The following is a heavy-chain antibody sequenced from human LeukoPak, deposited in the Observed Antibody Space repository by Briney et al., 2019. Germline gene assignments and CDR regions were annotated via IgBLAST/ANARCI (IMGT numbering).Heavy chain of an antibody. CDR3: ARDRGTYYDFWSGYL. Sequence: GGSLRLSCAASGFTFSSYAMSWVRQAPGKGLEWVSAISGSGGSTYYADSVKGRFTISRDNSKNTLYLQMNSLRAEDTAVYYCARDRGTYYDFWSGYLWGQGTLVTVSS. CDR2: ISGSGGST. D-gene: IGHD3-3*01. CDR1: GFTFSSYA. V-gene: IGHV3-23*01. J-gene: IGHJ4*02.